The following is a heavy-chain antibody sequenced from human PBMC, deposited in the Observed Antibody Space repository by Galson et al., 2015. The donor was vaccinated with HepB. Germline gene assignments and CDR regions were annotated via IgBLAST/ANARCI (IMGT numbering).Heavy chain of an antibody. Sequence: SLRLSCAASGFTFSDYYMSWIRQAPGKGLEWVSYISSSSSYTNYADSVKGRFTISRDNAENSLYLQMNSLRAEDTAVYYCARDLASSWFHTDRYFDLWGRGTLVTVSS. CDR1: GFTFSDYY. J-gene: IGHJ2*01. CDR3: ARDLASSWFHTDRYFDL. D-gene: IGHD6-13*01. V-gene: IGHV3-11*06. CDR2: ISSSSSYT.